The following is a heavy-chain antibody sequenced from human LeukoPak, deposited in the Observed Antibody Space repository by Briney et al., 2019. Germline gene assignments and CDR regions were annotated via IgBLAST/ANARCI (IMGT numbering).Heavy chain of an antibody. CDR3: TRLPYFYDSSGSTAH. CDR1: GFTLSGSA. V-gene: IGHV3-73*01. D-gene: IGHD3-22*01. CDR2: IRSKANSYAT. J-gene: IGHJ4*02. Sequence: PGGSLRLSCAASGFTLSGSAMHWVRQASGKGLEWVGRIRSKANSYATAYAASVKGRSTISRDDSKNTAYLQMNSLKTEDTAVYYCTRLPYFYDSSGSTAHWGQGTLVTVSS.